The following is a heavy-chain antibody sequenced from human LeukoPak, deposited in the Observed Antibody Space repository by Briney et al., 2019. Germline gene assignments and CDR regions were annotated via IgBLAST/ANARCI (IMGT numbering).Heavy chain of an antibody. J-gene: IGHJ6*03. CDR1: GFTFTNSA. V-gene: IGHV1-58*02. CDR3: ARGKNNWNDGGYYYYYMDV. CDR2: IVVGSGNT. D-gene: IGHD1-1*01. Sequence: ASVKVSCKASGFTFTNSAMQWVRQARGQRLEWIGWIVVGSGNTNYAQKFQERVTITRDMSTSTAYMEVSSLRSEDTAVYYCARGKNNWNDGGYYYYYMDVWGKGTTVTVSS.